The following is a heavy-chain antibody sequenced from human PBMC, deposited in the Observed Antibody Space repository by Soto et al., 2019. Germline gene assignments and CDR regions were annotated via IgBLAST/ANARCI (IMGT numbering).Heavy chain of an antibody. CDR2: IYYYGGT. CDR1: GGSITSRDYY. CDR3: ARHIGYTDSSRFDP. D-gene: IGHD5-12*01. J-gene: IGHJ5*02. Sequence: SETLSLTCTVSGGSITSRDYYWGWLRQPPGKGLEWIGTIYYYGGTYYNPSLKSRVTMSVDTSTNQFSLKLTSMTAADTAVYYCARHIGYTDSSRFDPWGQGTSVTVSS. V-gene: IGHV4-39*01.